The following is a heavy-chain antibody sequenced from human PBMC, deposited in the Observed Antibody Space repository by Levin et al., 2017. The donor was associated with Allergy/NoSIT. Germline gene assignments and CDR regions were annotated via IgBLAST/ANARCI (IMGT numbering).Heavy chain of an antibody. V-gene: IGHV3-7*03. Sequence: GGSLRLSCAASGFTFSRYWMSWVRQAPGEGLEWVASMSQDGSRKNYAASVQGRFTVSRDNTKNSLYLQMNSLRAEDTAVYYGARDQLDDGSGSEFDNWGQGTLVTVSS. CDR2: MSQDGSRK. CDR1: GFTFSRYW. D-gene: IGHD3-10*01. J-gene: IGHJ5*02. CDR3: ARDQLDDGSGSEFDN.